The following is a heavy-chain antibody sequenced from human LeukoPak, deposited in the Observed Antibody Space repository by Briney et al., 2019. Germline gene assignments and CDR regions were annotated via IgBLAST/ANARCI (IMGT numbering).Heavy chain of an antibody. CDR3: AKRPSSVTPRYFDY. Sequence: GGSLRLSCAASGFTFSSYIMSWVRQAPGKGLEWVSTITDSGGSTYYADFAKGRFTISRDNSKNTLYLQMNSLRAEDTAVYYCAKRPSSVTPRYFDYWGQGTLATVSS. V-gene: IGHV3-23*01. D-gene: IGHD4-17*01. J-gene: IGHJ4*02. CDR1: GFTFSSYI. CDR2: ITDSGGST.